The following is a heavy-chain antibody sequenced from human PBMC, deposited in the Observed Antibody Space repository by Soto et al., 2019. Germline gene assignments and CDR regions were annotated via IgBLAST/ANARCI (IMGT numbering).Heavy chain of an antibody. CDR3: AREGNLGRWIQPLDY. Sequence: SETLSLTCTVSGDSIRSYSWSWIRQPPGKGLEWIGNINYNGNTKYSPSLKSRVTMSVDTSKNHFSLKLISVTTADTAVYFCAREGNLGRWIQPLDYWGQGTLVTVSS. D-gene: IGHD5-18*01. CDR1: GDSIRSYS. J-gene: IGHJ4*02. CDR2: INYNGNT. V-gene: IGHV4-59*01.